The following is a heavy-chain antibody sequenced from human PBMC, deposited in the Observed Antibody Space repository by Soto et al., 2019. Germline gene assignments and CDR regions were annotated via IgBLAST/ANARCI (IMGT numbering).Heavy chain of an antibody. Sequence: EVQLVESGGGLVQPGGSLRLSCAASGFTFSSYWMSWVRQAPGKGLEWVANIKQDGSEKYYVDSVKGRFTISRDNAKNSLYLQMNSLRAEDTAVYYCARDNYYDSSGYYYYYYGMDVWGQGTTVTVSS. D-gene: IGHD3-22*01. J-gene: IGHJ6*02. CDR1: GFTFSSYW. CDR2: IKQDGSEK. V-gene: IGHV3-7*03. CDR3: ARDNYYDSSGYYYYYYGMDV.